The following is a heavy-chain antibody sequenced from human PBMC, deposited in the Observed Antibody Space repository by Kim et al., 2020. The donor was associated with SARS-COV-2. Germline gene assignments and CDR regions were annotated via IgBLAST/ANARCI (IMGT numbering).Heavy chain of an antibody. CDR1: GGSISSSSYY. CDR2: IYYSGST. V-gene: IGHV4-39*07. J-gene: IGHJ5*02. CDR3: ARGLRYFDWLFMSEQRPTNWFDP. D-gene: IGHD3-9*01. Sequence: SETLSLTCTVSGGSISSSSYYWGWIRQPPGKGLEWIGSIYYSGSTYYNPSLKSRVTISVDTSKNQFSLKLSSVTAADTAVYYCARGLRYFDWLFMSEQRPTNWFDPRGQGTLVTVSS.